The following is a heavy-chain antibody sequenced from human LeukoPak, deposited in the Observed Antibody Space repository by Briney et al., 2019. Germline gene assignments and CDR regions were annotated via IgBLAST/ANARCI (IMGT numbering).Heavy chain of an antibody. Sequence: ASVKVSCKASGYTFTGYYMHWVRQAPGQGLEWMGWINPNSGGTNYAQKFQGRVTMTRDTSISTAYMELSRLRSDDTAVYYCARGGGYDSPPNYFDYWGRGTLVTVSS. V-gene: IGHV1-2*02. CDR2: INPNSGGT. CDR3: ARGGGYDSPPNYFDY. J-gene: IGHJ4*02. CDR1: GYTFTGYY. D-gene: IGHD5-12*01.